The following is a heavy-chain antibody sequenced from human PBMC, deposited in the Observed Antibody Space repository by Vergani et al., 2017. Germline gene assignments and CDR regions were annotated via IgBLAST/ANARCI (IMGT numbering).Heavy chain of an antibody. J-gene: IGHJ3*02. V-gene: IGHV3-23*01. D-gene: IGHD6-19*01. CDR2: ISGSGGST. CDR3: AREGRGDSSGWYYDAFDI. Sequence: EVQVLESGGGLVQPGGSLRLSCAASGFTFSSYAMSWVRQAPGKGLEWVSSISGSGGSTYYADSVKGRFTISRDTSKNTLYLQMNSLRAEDTAVYYCAREGRGDSSGWYYDAFDIWGQGTMVTVSS. CDR1: GFTFSSYA.